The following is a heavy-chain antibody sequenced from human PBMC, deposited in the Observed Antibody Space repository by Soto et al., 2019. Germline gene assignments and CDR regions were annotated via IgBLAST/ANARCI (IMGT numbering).Heavy chain of an antibody. CDR2: ISSSGGNT. CDR1: GFTFSNYG. Sequence: GESLKISCAASGFTFSNYGMTRVRRTPGKGLEWVSSISSSGGNTYYADSVKGRFTISRDNSKNTLYLQMNSLRADDTAAYYCAKTTFYHGSGSYFPFDYWGQGTPVTVSS. V-gene: IGHV3-23*01. J-gene: IGHJ4*02. D-gene: IGHD3-10*01. CDR3: AKTTFYHGSGSYFPFDY.